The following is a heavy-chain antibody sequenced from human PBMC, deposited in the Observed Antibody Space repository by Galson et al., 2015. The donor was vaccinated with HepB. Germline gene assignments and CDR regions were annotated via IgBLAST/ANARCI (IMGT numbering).Heavy chain of an antibody. Sequence: SVKVSCKASGYTFTGYYMHWVRQAPGQGLEWMGWINPNSGGTNYAQKFQGRVTMTRDTSISTAYMELSRLRSDDTAVYYCARAYCSSTSCYEYFQHWGQGTLVTVSS. V-gene: IGHV1-2*02. D-gene: IGHD2-2*01. CDR1: GYTFTGYY. CDR3: ARAYCSSTSCYEYFQH. CDR2: INPNSGGT. J-gene: IGHJ1*01.